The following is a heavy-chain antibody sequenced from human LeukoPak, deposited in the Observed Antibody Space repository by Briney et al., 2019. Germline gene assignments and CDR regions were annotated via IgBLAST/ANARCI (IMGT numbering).Heavy chain of an antibody. D-gene: IGHD2-21*02. J-gene: IGHJ4*02. CDR2: MHPGNGNT. CDR3: AREGSYCVGGDCYSFDF. V-gene: IGHV1-2*02. CDR1: GYRFISNY. Sequence: GASVKVSCKASGYRFISNYIQWVRQAPGLGPEWMGWMHPGNGNTRYAEKFQGRVTMTRDTSINTAYMDLNSLRSDDTAVYYCAREGSYCVGGDCYSFDFWGQGTLITVPS.